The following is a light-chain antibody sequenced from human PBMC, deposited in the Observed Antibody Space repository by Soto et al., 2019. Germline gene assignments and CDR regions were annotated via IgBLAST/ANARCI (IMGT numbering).Light chain of an antibody. CDR3: QQRYNWPLT. V-gene: IGKV3-11*01. Sequence: EIVLTQSPATLSLSPGERDTLSCWASQSVSTSLAWYQQRPGQAPRLLIYAASNRATGIPARFSGSGSGTDFTLTISSLAPEDFAIYYCQQRYNWPLTFGGGTKVEIK. CDR1: QSVSTS. CDR2: AAS. J-gene: IGKJ4*01.